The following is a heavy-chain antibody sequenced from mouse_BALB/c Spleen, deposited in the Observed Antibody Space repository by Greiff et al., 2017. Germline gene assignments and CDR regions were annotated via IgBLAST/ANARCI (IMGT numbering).Heavy chain of an antibody. D-gene: IGHD2-4*01. CDR2: ISNGGGST. CDR1: GFTFSSYT. CDR3: ARPYDYGAWFAY. Sequence: EVQLVESGGGLVQPGGSLKLSCAASGFTFSSYTMSWVRQPPEKGLEWVAYISNGGGSTYYPDTVTDRFTISRDNAKNTLCLQMSSMKSEDTAMDYCARPYDYGAWFAYWGQGTLVTVSA. J-gene: IGHJ3*01. V-gene: IGHV5-12-2*01.